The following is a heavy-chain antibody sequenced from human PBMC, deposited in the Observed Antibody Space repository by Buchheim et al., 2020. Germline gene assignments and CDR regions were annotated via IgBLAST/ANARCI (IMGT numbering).Heavy chain of an antibody. Sequence: VQVVESGGGVVQPGRSLRLSCGASGFPFSIYTMNWVRQAPGKGLEWVAVISYDGKHQDYAESVKGRFTISRDNSPHPVVFEMNSLRGDDTAVYYCATNAVAGHEGYWGQGT. CDR2: ISYDGKHQ. CDR3: ATNAVAGHEGY. D-gene: IGHD6-19*01. V-gene: IGHV3-30*14. J-gene: IGHJ4*03. CDR1: GFPFSIYT.